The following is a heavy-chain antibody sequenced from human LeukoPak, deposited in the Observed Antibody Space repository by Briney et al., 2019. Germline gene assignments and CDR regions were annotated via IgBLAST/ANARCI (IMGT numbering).Heavy chain of an antibody. CDR2: ISAYNGNT. CDR1: GYTFTSYG. V-gene: IGHV1-18*01. J-gene: IGHJ5*02. CDR3: ARDTNIVVVPAAIHWFDP. D-gene: IGHD2-2*01. Sequence: ASVKVSRKASGYTFTSYGISWVRQAPGQGLEWMGWISAYNGNTNYAQKLQGRVTMTTDTSTSTAYMELRSLRSDDTAVYYCARDTNIVVVPAAIHWFDPWGQGTLVTVSS.